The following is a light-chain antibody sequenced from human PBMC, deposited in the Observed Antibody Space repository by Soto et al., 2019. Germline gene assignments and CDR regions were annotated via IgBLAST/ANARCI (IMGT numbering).Light chain of an antibody. CDR2: AAS. CDR1: QSVSRY. V-gene: IGKV1-39*01. Sequence: DVQMTQSPSSLSAIVGDRVTITCRASQSVSRYLNWYQHKPGKAPKLLINAASNLRSGVPSRFSGSGSGTDFTLTIDGLQPEDFAVYYCQQSYITPPITLGQGTRLEIK. J-gene: IGKJ5*01. CDR3: QQSYITPPIT.